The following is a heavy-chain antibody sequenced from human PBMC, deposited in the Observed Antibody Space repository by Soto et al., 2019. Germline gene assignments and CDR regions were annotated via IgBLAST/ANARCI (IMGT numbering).Heavy chain of an antibody. J-gene: IGHJ4*02. V-gene: IGHV3-30*04. CDR1: GFTFTAFA. CDR3: AKDRYFDSYHFDY. CDR2: NSYDGRDS. D-gene: IGHD3-9*01. Sequence: QVQLVESGGGVVPPGTSLRLSCAVSGFTFTAFAIHWVRQAPGKGLEWVAVNSYDGRDSHYADSVKGRLTISRDNSKNTVFLQINSLTTEDTAVYYCAKDRYFDSYHFDYWGPGTRVTVSS.